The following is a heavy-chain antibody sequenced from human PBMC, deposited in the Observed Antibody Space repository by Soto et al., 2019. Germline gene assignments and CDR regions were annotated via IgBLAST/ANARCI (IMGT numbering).Heavy chain of an antibody. J-gene: IGHJ4*02. CDR3: ARDLGGWHDD. Sequence: ASVKVSCKASGYTFTSYAMHWVRQAPGQRLEWMGWINAGNGNTKYSQKFQVRVTITKDTSATTAYMELSSLRSEDTAVYYCARDLGGWHDDWGQGTLVTVSS. CDR2: INAGNGNT. V-gene: IGHV1-3*01. D-gene: IGHD2-15*01. CDR1: GYTFTSYA.